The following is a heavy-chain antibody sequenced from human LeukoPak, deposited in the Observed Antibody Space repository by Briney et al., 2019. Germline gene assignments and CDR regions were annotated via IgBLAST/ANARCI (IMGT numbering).Heavy chain of an antibody. CDR3: TTDLGLTMIRGVIVS. D-gene: IGHD3-10*01. CDR2: IKSKGDGETT. Sequence: GGSLRLSCAASGFAFTNAWMNWVRQAPGKGLAWVGRIKSKGDGETTDYAAPVKGRFTMSRDDSKATVYLQMNYLEAEDTAVYYCTTDLGLTMIRGVIVSWGQGALVTVSS. V-gene: IGHV3-15*01. CDR1: GFAFTNAW. J-gene: IGHJ5*01.